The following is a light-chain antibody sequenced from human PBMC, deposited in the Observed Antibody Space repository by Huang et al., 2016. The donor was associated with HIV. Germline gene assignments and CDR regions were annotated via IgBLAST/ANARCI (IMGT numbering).Light chain of an antibody. CDR3: QQSSISPWT. V-gene: IGKV1-39*01. Sequence: DIQMTQSPSSLSASVGDRVTITCRASQTISNDLNWYQQKPGKAPKLRIYAASDLQSGVPSRFSGRGSGTDFTLTISSLQPEDSATYYCQQSSISPWTFGQGTRVEIK. CDR2: AAS. J-gene: IGKJ1*01. CDR1: QTISND.